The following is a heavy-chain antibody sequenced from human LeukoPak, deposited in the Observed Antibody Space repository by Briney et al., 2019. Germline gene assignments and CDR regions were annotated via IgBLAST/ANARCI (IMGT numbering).Heavy chain of an antibody. CDR3: ARDIRYCSGGSCYPDAFDI. D-gene: IGHD2-15*01. Sequence: SVKVSCKASGGTFSSYTISWVRQAPGQGLEWMGRIIPILGIANYAQKFQGRVTITTDESTSTAYMELSGLRSEDTAVYYCARDIRYCSGGSCYPDAFDIWGQGTMVTVSS. J-gene: IGHJ3*02. CDR1: GGTFSSYT. V-gene: IGHV1-69*16. CDR2: IIPILGIA.